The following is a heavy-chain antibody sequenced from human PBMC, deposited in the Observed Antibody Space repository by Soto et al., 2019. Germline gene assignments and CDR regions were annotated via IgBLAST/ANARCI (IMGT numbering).Heavy chain of an antibody. CDR3: ARDNWGAIGAFDI. D-gene: IGHD7-27*01. V-gene: IGHV4-59*01. CDR1: GGSISSYY. J-gene: IGHJ3*02. Sequence: QVQLQESGPGLVKPSETLSLTCTVSGGSISSYYWSWIRQPPGKGLEWIGYIYYSGSTNYTPSLKSRVTISVDTSKNQFSLKLSSVTAADTAVYYCARDNWGAIGAFDIWGQVTMVTVSS. CDR2: IYYSGST.